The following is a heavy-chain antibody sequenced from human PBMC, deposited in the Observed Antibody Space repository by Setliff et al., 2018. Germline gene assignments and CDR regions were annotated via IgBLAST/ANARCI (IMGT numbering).Heavy chain of an antibody. J-gene: IGHJ6*02. D-gene: IGHD2-15*01. Sequence: SVKVSCKASGGPFSSYAISWVRQAPGQGLEWMGGIIPILGIANYAQKFQGRVTITADKSTSTAYMELSSLRSEDTAVYYCARAAPLGYCSGGSCFRPPYYYYYGMDVWGQGTTVTVSS. CDR1: GGPFSSYA. CDR2: IIPILGIA. CDR3: ARAAPLGYCSGGSCFRPPYYYYYGMDV. V-gene: IGHV1-69*10.